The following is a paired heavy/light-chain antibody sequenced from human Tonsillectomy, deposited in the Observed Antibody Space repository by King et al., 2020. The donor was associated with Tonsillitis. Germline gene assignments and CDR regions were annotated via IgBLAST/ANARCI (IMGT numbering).Light chain of an antibody. J-gene: IGLJ2*01. CDR1: SSNIGAPFD. CDR3: QSYDNSLSGYVV. Sequence: QSVLTQPPSVSGAPGQRVTISCTGSSSNIGAPFDVHWYQQLPGTAPKLLIYGDSNRPSGVPERFSGSKSGTSASLAITGLQAEDEADYYCQSYDNSLSGYVVFGGGTRLTVL. V-gene: IGLV1-40*01. CDR2: GDS.
Heavy chain of an antibody. CDR3: ARYRGDDFDY. V-gene: IGHV4-59*01. J-gene: IGHJ4*02. Sequence: QVQLQESGPGLVKPSETLSLTCSVSGGSTSSYYWSWIRQPPGKGLEWFGYIYYSGYTHYNPSLKSRVTMSIDTSKNQFSLKLSSVTAADTAVYYCARYRGDDFDYWGQGTLVTVSS. CDR2: IYYSGYT. D-gene: IGHD5-12*01. CDR1: GGSTSSYY.